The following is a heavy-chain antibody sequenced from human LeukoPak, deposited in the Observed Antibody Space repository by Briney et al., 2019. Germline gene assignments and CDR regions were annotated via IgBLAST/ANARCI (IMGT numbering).Heavy chain of an antibody. D-gene: IGHD3-10*01. Sequence: QPGRSLRLSCAASGFTFSSYDMHWVRQATGKGLEWVSAIGTAGDTYYPGSVKGRFTISRENAKNSLYLQMNSLRAGDTAVYYCARAMVHGFGGLFFDYWGQGTLVTVSS. CDR3: ARAMVHGFGGLFFDY. CDR2: IGTAGDT. V-gene: IGHV3-13*04. J-gene: IGHJ4*02. CDR1: GFTFSSYD.